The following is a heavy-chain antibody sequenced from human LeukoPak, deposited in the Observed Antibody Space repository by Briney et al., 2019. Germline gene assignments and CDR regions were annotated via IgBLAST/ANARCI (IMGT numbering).Heavy chain of an antibody. CDR3: ARDLGINFDY. CDR2: VYYSGTT. CDR1: GVSVCSGSYY. Sequence: SETLSLTCTVSGVSVCSGSYYWTWIRQPPGKGLEWIGYVYYSGTTNYNPSLKSRVTISVDTSKNQFSLKLSSVTAADTAVYYCARDLGINFDYWGQGTLVTVSS. V-gene: IGHV4-61*01. J-gene: IGHJ4*02.